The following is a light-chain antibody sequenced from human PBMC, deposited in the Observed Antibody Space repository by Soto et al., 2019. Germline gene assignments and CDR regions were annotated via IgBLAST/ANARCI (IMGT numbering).Light chain of an antibody. CDR3: HQRAHWPLS. CDR2: DAS. CDR1: QGISRF. Sequence: EIVLTQSPATLSLSPGDRATLSCRASQGISRFLAWYQQKPGQVPRLLIYDASSRAVGVPSRFRGSGSGTDFTLTISGLEPEDVAMYYGHQRAHWPLSFGGGTKIEIK. J-gene: IGKJ4*01. V-gene: IGKV3-11*01.